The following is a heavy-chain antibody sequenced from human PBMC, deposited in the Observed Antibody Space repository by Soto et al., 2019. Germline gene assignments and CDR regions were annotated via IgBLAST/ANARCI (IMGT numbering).Heavy chain of an antibody. CDR1: GFTVSNVW. V-gene: IGHV3-15*01. CDR2: IKRKTDGGTT. D-gene: IGHD3-22*01. Sequence: PGGSLRLSCAASGFTVSNVWMTWVRQTAGKGLEWVGHIKRKTDGGTTEYAAPVKGRFTISRDDSKNTLYLQMNSLKTEDTAVYYCPTEFFYFDGRGYGRVFGDILDIGGKGKMVTVPS. J-gene: IGHJ3*02. CDR3: PTEFFYFDGRGYGRVFGDILDI.